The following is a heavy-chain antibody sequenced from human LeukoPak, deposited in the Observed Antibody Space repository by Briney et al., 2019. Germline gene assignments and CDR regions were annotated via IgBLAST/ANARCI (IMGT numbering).Heavy chain of an antibody. CDR2: IYYSGST. V-gene: IGHV4-59*12. D-gene: IGHD5-18*01. J-gene: IGHJ4*02. CDR1: GGSISSYY. CDR3: ARDGGYSYGL. Sequence: SETLSLICTVSGGSISSYYWSWIRQPPGKGLEWIGYIYYSGSTNYNPSLKSRVTMSVDTSKNQFSLKLSSVTAADTAVYYCARDGGYSYGLWGQGTLVTVSS.